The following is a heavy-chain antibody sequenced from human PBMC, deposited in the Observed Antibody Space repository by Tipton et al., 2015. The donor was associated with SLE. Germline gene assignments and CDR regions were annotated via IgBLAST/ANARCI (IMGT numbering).Heavy chain of an antibody. D-gene: IGHD3-10*01. CDR2: INHSGST. J-gene: IGHJ3*02. V-gene: IGHV4-34*01. CDR1: GGSFSGYY. CDR3: AREAGITMVRGALIHAFDI. Sequence: TLSLTCAVYGGSFSGYYWSWIRQPPGKGLEWIGEINHSGSTNYNPSLKSRVTISIDTSKNQFSLKLSSVTAADTAVYYCAREAGITMVRGALIHAFDIWGQGTMVTVSS.